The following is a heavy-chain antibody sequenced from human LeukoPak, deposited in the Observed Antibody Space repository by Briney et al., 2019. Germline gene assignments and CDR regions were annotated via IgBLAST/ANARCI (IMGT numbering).Heavy chain of an antibody. CDR1: GFTFSSYE. V-gene: IGHV3-48*03. Sequence: QPGGSLRLSCAASGFTFSSYEMNWVRQAPGKGLEWVSYISSSGSTIYYADSVKGRFTISRDNAKNSLYLQMNSLRAEDTAVYYCARSLGHAFDIWGQGTMVTVSS. CDR3: ARSLGHAFDI. J-gene: IGHJ3*02. CDR2: ISSSGSTI.